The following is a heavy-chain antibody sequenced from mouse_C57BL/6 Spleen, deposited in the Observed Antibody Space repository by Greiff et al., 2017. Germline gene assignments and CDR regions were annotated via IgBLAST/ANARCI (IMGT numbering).Heavy chain of an antibody. CDR3: ARLDYGSGYFDV. CDR2: IYPGSGST. V-gene: IGHV1-55*01. Sequence: QVQLKQPGAELVKPGASVKMSCKASGYTFTSYWITWVKQRPGQGLEWIGDIYPGSGSTNYNEKFKSKATLTVDTSSSTAYMQLSSLTSEDSAVYYCARLDYGSGYFDVWGTGTTVTVSS. CDR1: GYTFTSYW. D-gene: IGHD1-1*01. J-gene: IGHJ1*03.